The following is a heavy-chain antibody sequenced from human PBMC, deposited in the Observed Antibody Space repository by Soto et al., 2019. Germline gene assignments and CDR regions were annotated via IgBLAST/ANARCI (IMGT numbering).Heavy chain of an antibody. J-gene: IGHJ4*02. CDR3: AKERGYYYETVPNFDY. V-gene: IGHV3-23*01. D-gene: IGHD3-22*01. CDR2: ISGSGGST. CDR1: GFTFSSYA. Sequence: GGSLRLSCAASGFTFSSYAMSWVRQAPGKGLEWVSAISGSGGSTYYADSVKGRFTISRDNSKNTLYLQMNSLRAEDTAVYYCAKERGYYYETVPNFDYWGQGTLVTVSS.